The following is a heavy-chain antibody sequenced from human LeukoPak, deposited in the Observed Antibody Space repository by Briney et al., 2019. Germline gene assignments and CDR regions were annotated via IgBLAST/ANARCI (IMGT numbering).Heavy chain of an antibody. CDR2: INPNSGGT. D-gene: IGHD3-22*01. J-gene: IGHJ4*02. Sequence: GASVKVSCKASGYTFTGYYMHWVRQAPGQGLEWMGWINPNSGGTNYAQKFQSRVTMTRDTSISTAYMELSRLRFDDRAEYYCASGSSYDSSGRGFDYWGQGTLVTVSS. CDR1: GYTFTGYY. CDR3: ASGSSYDSSGRGFDY. V-gene: IGHV1-2*02.